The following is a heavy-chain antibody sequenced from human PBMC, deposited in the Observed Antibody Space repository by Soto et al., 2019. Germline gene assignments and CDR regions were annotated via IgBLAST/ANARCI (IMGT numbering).Heavy chain of an antibody. CDR2: IYYSGST. CDR3: ARRRAAAGIYYYYGMDV. D-gene: IGHD6-13*01. CDR1: GGSISSSSYY. Sequence: SETLSLTCTVSGGSISSSSYYWGWIRQPPGKGLEWIGSIYYSGSTYYNPSLKSRVTISVDTSKNQFSLKLSSVTAADTAVYYCARRRAAAGIYYYYGMDVWGQGTTVTVSS. J-gene: IGHJ6*02. V-gene: IGHV4-39*01.